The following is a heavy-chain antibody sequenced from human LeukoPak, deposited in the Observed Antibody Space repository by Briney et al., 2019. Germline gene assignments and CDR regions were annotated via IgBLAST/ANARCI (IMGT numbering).Heavy chain of an antibody. V-gene: IGHV1-46*01. CDR2: INPSGGST. J-gene: IGHJ4*02. D-gene: IGHD5-18*01. Sequence: GASVKVSCKASGYTFTSYYMHWVRQAPGQGLEWMGIINPSGGSTSYAQKLQGRVTMTTDTSTSTAYMELRSLRSDDTAVYYCARGSSYGFSMGYWGQGALVIVSS. CDR1: GYTFTSYY. CDR3: ARGSSYGFSMGY.